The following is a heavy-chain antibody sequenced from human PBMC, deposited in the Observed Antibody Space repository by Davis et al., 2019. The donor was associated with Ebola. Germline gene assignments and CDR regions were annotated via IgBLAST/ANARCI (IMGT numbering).Heavy chain of an antibody. CDR3: ARGPVVYGIYYGMDV. J-gene: IGHJ6*02. CDR2: INHSGST. D-gene: IGHD2-8*02. V-gene: IGHV4-34*01. CDR1: GGSFSGYY. Sequence: SETLSLTCAVYGGSFSGYYWSWIRQPPGKGLEWIGEINHSGSTNYNPSFMSRVTISVDTSKNQFSLKLSSGTDADTAVYYCARGPVVYGIYYGMDVWGQGTTVTVSS.